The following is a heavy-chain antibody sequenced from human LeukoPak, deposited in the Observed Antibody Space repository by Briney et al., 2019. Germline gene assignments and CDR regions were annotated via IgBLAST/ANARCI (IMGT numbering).Heavy chain of an antibody. J-gene: IGHJ5*02. CDR3: ARGSLSSSSWYMVWFDP. Sequence: GASVKVSCKASGYTFTSYDINWVRQATGQGLEWMGWMNPNSGNTGYAQKFQGRVTMTRNTSISTAYMELSSLRSEDTAVYYCARGSLSSSSWYMVWFDPWGQGTLVTVSS. V-gene: IGHV1-8*01. CDR1: GYTFTSYD. D-gene: IGHD6-13*01. CDR2: MNPNSGNT.